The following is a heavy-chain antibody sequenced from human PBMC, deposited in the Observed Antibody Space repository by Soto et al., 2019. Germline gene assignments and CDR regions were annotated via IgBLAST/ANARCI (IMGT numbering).Heavy chain of an antibody. V-gene: IGHV4-31*03. J-gene: IGHJ1*01. CDR2: IYYSGST. CDR1: GGSISSGGYY. Sequence: SETLSLTCTVSGGSISSGGYYWSWIRQHPGKGLEWIGYIYYSGSTYYNPSLKSRVTISVDTSKNQFSLKLSSVTAADTAVYYCARGDCSGGSCYSGYFQHWGQGTLVTVSS. D-gene: IGHD2-15*01. CDR3: ARGDCSGGSCYSGYFQH.